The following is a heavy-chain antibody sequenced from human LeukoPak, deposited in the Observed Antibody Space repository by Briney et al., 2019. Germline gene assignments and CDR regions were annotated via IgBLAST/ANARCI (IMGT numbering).Heavy chain of an antibody. V-gene: IGHV3-74*01. D-gene: IGHD3-10*01. CDR1: GFTFSSYW. Sequence: GGSLRLSCAASGFTFSSYWMHWVRQAPGKGLVWVSRINSDGSSTNYADSVKGRFTISRDNAKNTLYLQMNSLRAEDTAVYYCWSGYYGSGSYYNTQFDYWGQGTLVTVSS. CDR2: INSDGSST. CDR3: WSGYYGSGSYYNTQFDY. J-gene: IGHJ4*02.